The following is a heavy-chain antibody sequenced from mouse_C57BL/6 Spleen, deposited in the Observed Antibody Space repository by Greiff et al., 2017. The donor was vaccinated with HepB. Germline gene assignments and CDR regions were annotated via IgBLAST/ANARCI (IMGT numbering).Heavy chain of an antibody. CDR1: GFTFSDYG. CDR2: ISSGSSTI. CDR3: ARSYYSNYAGYFDV. J-gene: IGHJ1*03. Sequence: EVQRVESGGGLVKPGGSLKLSCAASGFTFSDYGMHWVRQAPEKGLEWVAYISSGSSTIYYADTVKGRFTISRDNAKNTLFLQMTSLRSEDTAMYYCARSYYSNYAGYFDVWGTGTTVTVSS. V-gene: IGHV5-17*01. D-gene: IGHD2-5*01.